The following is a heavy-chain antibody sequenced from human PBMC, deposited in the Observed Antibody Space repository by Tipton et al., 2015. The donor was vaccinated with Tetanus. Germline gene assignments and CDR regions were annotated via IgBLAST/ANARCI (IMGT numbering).Heavy chain of an antibody. D-gene: IGHD6-19*01. CDR1: GGSIGSYY. CDR2: INHSGST. J-gene: IGHJ4*02. CDR3: ARNTVAGTVTFDY. V-gene: IGHV4-34*01. Sequence: TLSLTCTVSGGSIGSYYWSWIRQPPGKGLEWIGEINHSGSTNYNPSLKSRVTISVDTSKNQFSLKLSSVTAADTAVYYCARNTVAGTVTFDYWGQGTLVTVSS.